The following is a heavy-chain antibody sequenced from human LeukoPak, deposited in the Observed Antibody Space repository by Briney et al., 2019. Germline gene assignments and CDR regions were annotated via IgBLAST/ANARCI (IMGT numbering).Heavy chain of an antibody. Sequence: TGGSLRLSCAASGFIFSSYGMHWVRQAPGKGLEWVAFIRYDGRNKYYADSVKGRFTISRDNSKNTLYLQMNSLRAEDTAVYYCARETRVRTMDYWGQGTLVTVSS. V-gene: IGHV3-30*02. CDR3: ARETRVRTMDY. D-gene: IGHD1-1*01. J-gene: IGHJ4*02. CDR2: IRYDGRNK. CDR1: GFIFSSYG.